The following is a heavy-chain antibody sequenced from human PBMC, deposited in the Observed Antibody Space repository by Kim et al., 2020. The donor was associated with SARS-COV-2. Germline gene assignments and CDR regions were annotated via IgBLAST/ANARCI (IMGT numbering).Heavy chain of an antibody. CDR1: GFTFGDYA. CDR2: ISWNSGSI. D-gene: IGHD6-19*01. V-gene: IGHV3-9*01. J-gene: IGHJ4*02. CDR3: AKGQWLAPVDY. Sequence: GGSLRLSCAASGFTFGDYAMHWVRQAPGKGLEWVSGISWNSGSIGYADSVKGRFTISRDNAKNSLYLQMNSLRAEDTALYYCAKGQWLAPVDYWGQGTLVTVSS.